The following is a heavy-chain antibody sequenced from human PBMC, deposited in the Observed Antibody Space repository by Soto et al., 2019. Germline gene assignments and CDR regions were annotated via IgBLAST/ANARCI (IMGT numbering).Heavy chain of an antibody. CDR1: GYASTIYD. J-gene: IGHJ4*01. CDR2: MNPNRGNT. V-gene: IGHV1-8*01. CDR3: AGAWRYLSSPRFCEAFDD. D-gene: IGHD2-2*01. Sequence: APVKAPCRCCGYASTIYDINWILQAIGQGLGWMGWMNPNRGNTGYAQKFQGRVTMTRNTSISTAYMELSSLRSEATAEYYCAGAWRYLSSPRFCEAFDDGR.